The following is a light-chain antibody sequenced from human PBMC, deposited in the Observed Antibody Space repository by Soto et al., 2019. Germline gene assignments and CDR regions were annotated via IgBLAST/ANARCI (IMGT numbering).Light chain of an antibody. CDR3: LQAYNYPRT. Sequence: AVQMTQSPSSLSASVGDIVTITCRASQGIRNDLAWYQQKPGRAPRLLIFAASTLQSGVPSRFSGSGAGPDFTLTISSLQPEDFATYYCLQAYNYPRTFGQGTKV. V-gene: IGKV1-6*01. CDR2: AAS. CDR1: QGIRND. J-gene: IGKJ1*01.